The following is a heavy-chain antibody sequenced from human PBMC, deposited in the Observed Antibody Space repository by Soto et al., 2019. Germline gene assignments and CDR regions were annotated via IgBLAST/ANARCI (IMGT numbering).Heavy chain of an antibody. J-gene: IGHJ6*02. CDR3: ARESEAGRFYYYYYGMDV. Sequence: ASVKVSCKASGYTFTGHYIHWVRQAPEQGPEWMGEIGPETGATRYAQKFQGRVTMTRDTSISTAYMELSRLRSDDTAVYYCARESEAGRFYYYYYGMDVWGQGTTVTVSS. CDR2: IGPETGAT. D-gene: IGHD6-13*01. CDR1: GYTFTGHY. V-gene: IGHV1-2*02.